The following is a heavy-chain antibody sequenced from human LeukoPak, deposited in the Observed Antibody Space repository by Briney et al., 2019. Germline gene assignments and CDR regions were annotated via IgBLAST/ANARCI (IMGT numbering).Heavy chain of an antibody. CDR3: ARDWAGMTAPGPFDY. CDR1: GFTFSEFA. V-gene: IGHV3-33*01. Sequence: PGRSLTLSCVTSGFTFSEFAMHWVRQVPGKGLEWVAAIWYDGSDKYYADSVKGRFTISRDNSKNTLYLQMNSLRAEDTAVYYCARDWAGMTAPGPFDYWGQGTMVTVSS. J-gene: IGHJ3*01. CDR2: IWYDGSDK. D-gene: IGHD6-13*01.